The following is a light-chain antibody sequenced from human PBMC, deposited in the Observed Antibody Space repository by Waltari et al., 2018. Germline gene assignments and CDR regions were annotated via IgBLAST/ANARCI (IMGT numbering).Light chain of an antibody. V-gene: IGLV6-57*02. CDR1: SGSIASNT. J-gene: IGLJ2*01. CDR2: EDS. CDR3: QSYDGSDWV. Sequence: KFMLTHPHSVSESPGKTVTISCTGSSGSIASNTAQWYQQRPGSAPITVIYEDSRRPSGVPHRFSGSIDKSSNSASLTIAGVQTEDEADYYCQSYDGSDWVFGGGTRLTVL.